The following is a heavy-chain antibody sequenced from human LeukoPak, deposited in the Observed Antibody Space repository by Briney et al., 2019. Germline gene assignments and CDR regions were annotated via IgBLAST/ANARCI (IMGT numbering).Heavy chain of an antibody. D-gene: IGHD3-10*01. V-gene: IGHV1-18*01. CDR2: ISANNVNT. CDR1: GYSFTSYG. CDR3: ARDLPGGFGAFDI. Sequence: ASVKVSCKASGYSFTSYGINWVRQAPGQGLEWMGWISANNVNTYYSQKLQGRVTMTTDTSTSTAYMELKSLRSDDTAVYYCARDLPGGFGAFDIWGQGTMVTVSS. J-gene: IGHJ3*02.